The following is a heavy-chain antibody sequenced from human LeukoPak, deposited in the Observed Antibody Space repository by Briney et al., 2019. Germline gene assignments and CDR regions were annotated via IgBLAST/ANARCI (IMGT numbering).Heavy chain of an antibody. CDR1: GGSISSSSYY. CDR3: ARPLRRGAPGGAFDI. J-gene: IGHJ3*02. Sequence: SETLSLTCTVSGGSISSSSYYWGWIRQPPGKGLEWIGSIYYSGSTYYNPSLKSRVTISVDTSKNQFSLKLSSVTAADTAVYYCARPLRRGAPGGAFDIWGQGTMVTVSS. CDR2: IYYSGST. D-gene: IGHD6-6*01. V-gene: IGHV4-39*01.